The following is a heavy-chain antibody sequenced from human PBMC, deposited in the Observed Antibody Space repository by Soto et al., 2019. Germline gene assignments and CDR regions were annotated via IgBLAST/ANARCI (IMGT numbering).Heavy chain of an antibody. D-gene: IGHD5-18*01. V-gene: IGHV3-33*01. J-gene: IGHJ6*02. CDR2: IWHDGSDI. Sequence: QVQLMESEGGVVQPGRSLRLSCGASGFTFSRDVMHWVRQAPGKGVEWVAIIWHDGSDISYGDSVKGRFTISRDNSKNTLHLEINSLRAYDTAVYYCARNLDDTATNYAMYVWGHGTTVIVSS. CDR1: GFTFSRDV. CDR3: ARNLDDTATNYAMYV.